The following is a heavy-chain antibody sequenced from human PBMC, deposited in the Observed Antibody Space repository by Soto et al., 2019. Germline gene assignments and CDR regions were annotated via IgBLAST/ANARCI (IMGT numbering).Heavy chain of an antibody. Sequence: GESLKISCKGSGYSFTSYWIGWVRQMPGKGLEWMGIIYPGDSDTRYSPSFQGQVTISADKSISTAYLQWSSLKASDTAMYYCASQYIKYSSSWYSSPYYFDYWGQGTLVTVSS. V-gene: IGHV5-51*01. CDR1: GYSFTSYW. D-gene: IGHD6-13*01. CDR2: IYPGDSDT. J-gene: IGHJ4*02. CDR3: ASQYIKYSSSWYSSPYYFDY.